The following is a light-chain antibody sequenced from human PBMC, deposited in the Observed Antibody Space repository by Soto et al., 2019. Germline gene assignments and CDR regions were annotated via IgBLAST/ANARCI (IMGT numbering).Light chain of an antibody. CDR1: GSNIGAPYD. V-gene: IGLV1-40*01. Sequence: QSVLTQPPSLSGAPGQRVTISCTGSGSNIGAPYDVHWYQHLPGTAPKLLIYGSTNRPSGGPGRFSGSKSGTSASLAITGLQAEDEADYYCQSYDSSLSGYVFGAGTKVTVL. J-gene: IGLJ1*01. CDR2: GST. CDR3: QSYDSSLSGYV.